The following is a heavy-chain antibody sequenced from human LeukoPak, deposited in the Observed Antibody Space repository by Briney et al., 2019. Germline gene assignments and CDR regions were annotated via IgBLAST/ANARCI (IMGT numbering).Heavy chain of an antibody. D-gene: IGHD3-22*01. Sequence: GGSLRLSCAASGFTVSSNYMSWVRQAPGKGLEWVSVIYSGGSTYYADSVKGRFTISRDNSKNTLYLQKNSLRAEDTAVYYCARGRPYYYDSSGYYPYDAFDIWGQGTMVTVSS. J-gene: IGHJ3*02. CDR1: GFTVSSNY. V-gene: IGHV3-53*01. CDR2: IYSGGST. CDR3: ARGRPYYYDSSGYYPYDAFDI.